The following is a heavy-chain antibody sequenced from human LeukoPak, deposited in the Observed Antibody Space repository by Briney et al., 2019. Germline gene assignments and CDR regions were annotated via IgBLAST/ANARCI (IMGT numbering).Heavy chain of an antibody. CDR1: GFTVSNKY. Sequence: GGSLRLSCAASGFTVSNKYMSWVRQAPGKGLECVSVIYDGGNTYYADSVKGRFTVSRDNSKNTLYLQVNSLRAEDTAVYYCARGGASELYYFDYWGQGTLVTVSS. CDR3: ARGGASELYYFDY. CDR2: IYDGGNT. V-gene: IGHV3-53*01. D-gene: IGHD2-15*01. J-gene: IGHJ4*02.